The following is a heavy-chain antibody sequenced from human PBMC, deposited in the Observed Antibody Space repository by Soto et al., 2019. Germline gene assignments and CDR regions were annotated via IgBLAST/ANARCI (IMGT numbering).Heavy chain of an antibody. CDR2: ISGSGGST. CDR1: GFTFTSYA. V-gene: IGHV3-23*04. J-gene: IGHJ4*02. CDR3: AKIEGYYGSGSYYMVDY. Sequence: EVQLVESGGGLVKPGGSLRLSCAASGFTFTSYAMSWVRQAPGKGLEWVSAISGSGGSTYYADSVKGRFTISRDNSKNTLYLQMNSLRAEDTAVYYCAKIEGYYGSGSYYMVDYWGQGTLVTVSS. D-gene: IGHD3-10*01.